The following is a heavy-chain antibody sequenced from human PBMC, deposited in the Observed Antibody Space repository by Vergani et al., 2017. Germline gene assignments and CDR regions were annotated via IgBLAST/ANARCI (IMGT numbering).Heavy chain of an antibody. CDR2: IYYSGST. Sequence: QVQLQESGPGLVKPSQTLSLTCTVSGGSISSGDYYWSWIRQPPGKGLEWIGYIYYSGSTYYNPSLKSRVTISVDTSKNQFSLTLSSVTAADTAVYYCARGHSCSSTSCYVFDAFDIWGQGTMVTVSS. CDR1: GGSISSGDYY. CDR3: ARGHSCSSTSCYVFDAFDI. V-gene: IGHV4-30-4*08. J-gene: IGHJ3*02. D-gene: IGHD2-2*01.